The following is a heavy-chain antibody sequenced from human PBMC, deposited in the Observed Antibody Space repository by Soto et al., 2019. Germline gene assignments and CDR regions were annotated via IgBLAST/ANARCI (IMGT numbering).Heavy chain of an antibody. Sequence: QVQLVETGGGVVQPGRSLRLSCAASGFTFSSYGMHWVRQAPGKGLEWGAVISYDGSNKYYADSVKGRFTISRDNSKNTLYLQMNSMRAEDTAVYYCAKGVRLRFLEWLSYYYYYYGMDVCGQGTTVTVSS. D-gene: IGHD3-3*01. CDR3: AKGVRLRFLEWLSYYYYYYGMDV. V-gene: IGHV3-30*18. CDR1: GFTFSSYG. CDR2: ISYDGSNK. J-gene: IGHJ6*02.